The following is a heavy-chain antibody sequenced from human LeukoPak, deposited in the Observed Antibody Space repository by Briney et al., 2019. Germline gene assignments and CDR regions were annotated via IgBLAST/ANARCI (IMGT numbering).Heavy chain of an antibody. Sequence: ASVKVSCKASGYTFTGYYMHWVRQAPGQGLEWMARINPNSGGTYYAQNFHDRITMTRGTSISTAYMELSRLRSDDTAIYYCARANALYCSSTSCLFDYWGQGTLVTVSS. CDR3: ARANALYCSSTSCLFDY. CDR1: GYTFTGYY. D-gene: IGHD2-2*01. V-gene: IGHV1-2*02. CDR2: INPNSGGT. J-gene: IGHJ4*02.